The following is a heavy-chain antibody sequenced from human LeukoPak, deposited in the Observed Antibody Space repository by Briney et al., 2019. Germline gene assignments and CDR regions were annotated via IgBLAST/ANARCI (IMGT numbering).Heavy chain of an antibody. Sequence: ASVKVSCKASGYTFTSYCMHWVRQAPGQGLEWMGIINPSGGSTSYAQKFQGRVTMTRDTSTSTVYMELSSLRSEDTAVYYCVSSGWYRGFDYWGQGTLVTVSS. J-gene: IGHJ4*02. CDR1: GYTFTSYC. V-gene: IGHV1-46*03. D-gene: IGHD6-19*01. CDR2: INPSGGST. CDR3: VSSGWYRGFDY.